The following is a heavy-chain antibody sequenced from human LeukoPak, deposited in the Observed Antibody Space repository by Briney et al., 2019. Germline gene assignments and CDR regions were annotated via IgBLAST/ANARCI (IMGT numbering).Heavy chain of an antibody. V-gene: IGHV3-33*01. CDR1: GFTFSSYG. CDR2: IWYDGSNK. CDR3: ARDSLLYSGSYVLSY. D-gene: IGHD1-26*01. Sequence: GRSLRLSCAASGFTFSSYGMHWVRQAPGKGLEWVAVIWYDGSNKYYADSVKGRFTISRDNSKNTLYLQMNSLRAEDTAVYYCARDSLLYSGSYVLSYWGQGTLVTVSS. J-gene: IGHJ4*02.